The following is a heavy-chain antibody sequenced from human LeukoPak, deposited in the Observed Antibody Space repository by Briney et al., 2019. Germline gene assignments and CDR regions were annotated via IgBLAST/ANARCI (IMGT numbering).Heavy chain of an antibody. D-gene: IGHD3-10*01. Sequence: HALSLTCAISGDSVSSNSAAWNWIRQSPSRGLEWLGRTDYRSKWFTDYSRSVKSRITINPDTSKNQFSLQLNSVTPEDTAVYYCARDSYASGNYHTQGWDYWGQGTLVTVSS. V-gene: IGHV6-1*01. CDR2: TDYRSKWFT. J-gene: IGHJ4*02. CDR3: ARDSYASGNYHTQGWDY. CDR1: GDSVSSNSAA.